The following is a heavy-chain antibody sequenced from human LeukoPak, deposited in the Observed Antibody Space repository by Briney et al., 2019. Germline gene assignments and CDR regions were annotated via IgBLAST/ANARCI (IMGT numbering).Heavy chain of an antibody. V-gene: IGHV4-34*01. J-gene: IGHJ4*02. D-gene: IGHD3-10*01. Sequence: PSETLSLTCAVYGGSFSGYYWSWIRQPPGKGLEWIGEINHSGSTNYNPSLKSRVTISVDTSKNQFSLKLSSVTAADTAVYYCARTYGSGSYYNVGRIDYWGQGTLVTVSS. CDR1: GGSFSGYY. CDR2: INHSGST. CDR3: ARTYGSGSYYNVGRIDY.